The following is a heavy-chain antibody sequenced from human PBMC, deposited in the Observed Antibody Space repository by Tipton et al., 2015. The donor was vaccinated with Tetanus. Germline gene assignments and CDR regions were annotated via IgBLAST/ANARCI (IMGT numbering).Heavy chain of an antibody. CDR3: AKGVVVITTPVGDDAFDI. Sequence: QLVQSGAEVKKPGASVKVSCKASGYTFTGYYMHWVRQAPGQGLEWMGWINPNSGGTNYAQKFQGWVTVTRDTSISTAYMELSRLRSDDTAVYYCAKGVVVITTPVGDDAFDIWGQGTMVTVSS. V-gene: IGHV1-2*04. D-gene: IGHD3-22*01. J-gene: IGHJ3*02. CDR1: GYTFTGYY. CDR2: INPNSGGT.